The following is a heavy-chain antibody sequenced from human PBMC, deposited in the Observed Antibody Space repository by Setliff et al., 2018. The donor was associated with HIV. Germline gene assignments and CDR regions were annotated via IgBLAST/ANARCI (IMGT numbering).Heavy chain of an antibody. V-gene: IGHV4-34*01. Sequence: SETLSLTCAVYGGSFSNYYWSWIRQPPGKGLEWIGEINYSGSTKYNPSLKSRVTMSVDTSKNQFSLKPNSVTAADTAVYYCARYVAYDEDDFDIWGQGTMVTVSS. D-gene: IGHD3-16*01. J-gene: IGHJ3*02. CDR2: INYSGST. CDR1: GGSFSNYY. CDR3: ARYVAYDEDDFDI.